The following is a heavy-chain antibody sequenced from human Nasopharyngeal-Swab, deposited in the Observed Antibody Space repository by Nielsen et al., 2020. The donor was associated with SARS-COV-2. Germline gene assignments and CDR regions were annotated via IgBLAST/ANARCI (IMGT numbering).Heavy chain of an antibody. Sequence: WIRQPPGKGLEWVSYISSGSSIIYYADSVKGRFTISRDNAKNPLYLQMNSLRDEDTAVYYCARDRGYSYGYDAFDIWGQGTMVTVSS. D-gene: IGHD5-18*01. V-gene: IGHV3-48*02. J-gene: IGHJ3*02. CDR3: ARDRGYSYGYDAFDI. CDR2: ISSGSSII.